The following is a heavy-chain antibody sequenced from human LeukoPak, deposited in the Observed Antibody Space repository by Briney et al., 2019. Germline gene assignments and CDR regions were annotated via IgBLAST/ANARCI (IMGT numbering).Heavy chain of an antibody. J-gene: IGHJ5*02. D-gene: IGHD3-10*01. CDR3: ARDGSYGSGSTP. CDR2: IYSAGST. CDR1: GFTVSSNY. Sequence: GGSLRLSCAASGFTVSSNYMNWVRQAPGKGLEWVSVIYSAGSTYYADSVKGRFTISRDNSKNTLYLQMNSLRAEDTAVYYCARDGSYGSGSTPWGQGTLVTVSS. V-gene: IGHV3-53*01.